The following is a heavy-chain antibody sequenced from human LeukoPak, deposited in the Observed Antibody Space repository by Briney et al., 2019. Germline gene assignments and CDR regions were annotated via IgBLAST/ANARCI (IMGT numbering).Heavy chain of an antibody. Sequence: SETLSLTCTVSAGSISSSIYYWGWIRQPPGKGLEWIGSIYYSGSTHYNPSLKGRVTISVDTSKNQFSLQLSSVTAADTAVYYCARNRSGWNFEYLGQGTVLTLSS. V-gene: IGHV4-39*01. CDR3: ARNRSGWNFEY. J-gene: IGHJ4*02. CDR1: AGSISSSIYY. D-gene: IGHD6-19*01. CDR2: IYYSGST.